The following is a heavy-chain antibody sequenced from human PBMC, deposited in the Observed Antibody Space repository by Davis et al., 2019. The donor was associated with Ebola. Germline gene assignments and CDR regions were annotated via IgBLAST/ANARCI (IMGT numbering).Heavy chain of an antibody. D-gene: IGHD5-24*01. CDR2: IYYSGST. J-gene: IGHJ4*02. Sequence: SETLSLTCTVSGGSISSYYWSWIRQPPGKGLEWIGYIYYSGSTYYNPSLKSRVTISVDTSKNQFSLKLSSVTAADTAVYYCARGAQMARFDYWGQGTLVTVSS. V-gene: IGHV4-59*12. CDR3: ARGAQMARFDY. CDR1: GGSISSYY.